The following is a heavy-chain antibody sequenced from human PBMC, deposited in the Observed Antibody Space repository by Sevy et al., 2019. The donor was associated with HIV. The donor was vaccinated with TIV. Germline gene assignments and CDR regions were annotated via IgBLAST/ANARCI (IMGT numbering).Heavy chain of an antibody. CDR3: AGGAAAGRWFDS. J-gene: IGHJ5*01. Sequence: GGSRRLFCVVSGLTFDDYAMHWVRRPPGKGLEWVSGISWNSGSIGYADSVKGRFTISRDNAKKSLYLQMNSLRIEDTALYYCAGGAAAGRWFDSWGQGTLVTVSS. V-gene: IGHV3-9*01. D-gene: IGHD6-13*01. CDR2: ISWNSGSI. CDR1: GLTFDDYA.